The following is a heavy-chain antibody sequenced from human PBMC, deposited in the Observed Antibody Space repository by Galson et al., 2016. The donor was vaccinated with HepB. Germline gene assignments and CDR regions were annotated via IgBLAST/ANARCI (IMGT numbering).Heavy chain of an antibody. Sequence: SVKVSCKASGYTFTSYYMTWVRQVPGQGLEFMGTINPSESATTYAQNFQGRVTMTRDTSTSTVYTDLSSLRSEDTAVYYCAMHYDFRGFSDSVYAFDIWGQGTMVTVSA. CDR1: GYTFTSYY. V-gene: IGHV1-46*01. D-gene: IGHD3-22*01. CDR2: INPSESAT. J-gene: IGHJ3*02. CDR3: AMHYDFRGFSDSVYAFDI.